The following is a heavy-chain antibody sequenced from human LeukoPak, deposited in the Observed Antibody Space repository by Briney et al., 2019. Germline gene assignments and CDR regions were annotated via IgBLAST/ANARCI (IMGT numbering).Heavy chain of an antibody. J-gene: IGHJ4*02. CDR2: ISGSGDAT. CDR3: ARRGRTGIDY. Sequence: GGSLRLSCAASGFNFNNYAMSWVRQAPGKGLEWVSAISGSGDATYYADSVKGRFTISRHNSKNTLYLQMNSLRAEDTAVYYCARRGRTGIDYWGQGTLVTVSS. V-gene: IGHV3-23*01. CDR1: GFNFNNYA.